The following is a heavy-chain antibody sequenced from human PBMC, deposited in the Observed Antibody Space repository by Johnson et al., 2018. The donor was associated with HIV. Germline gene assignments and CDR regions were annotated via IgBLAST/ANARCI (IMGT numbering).Heavy chain of an antibody. CDR1: GFTFSSYA. Sequence: QVLLVESGGGVVQPGRSLRLSCAASGFTFSSYAMHWVRQAPGKGLEWVAVISYDGSTKYSADSVKGRFPISRYNSKNTLYLQMNSLRDEDTAGYRCARDLYTSSWYFAFDIWGQGTMVTVSS. D-gene: IGHD6-13*01. CDR3: ARDLYTSSWYFAFDI. V-gene: IGHV3-30*04. J-gene: IGHJ3*02. CDR2: ISYDGSTK.